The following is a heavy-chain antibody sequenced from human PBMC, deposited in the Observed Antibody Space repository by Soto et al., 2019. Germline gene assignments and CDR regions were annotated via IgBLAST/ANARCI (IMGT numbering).Heavy chain of an antibody. CDR2: IYYSGST. D-gene: IGHD1-26*01. J-gene: IGHJ6*02. Sequence: KTSETLSLTCTVSGGSISSGDYYWSWIRQPPGKGLEWIGYIYYSGSTYYNPSLKSRVTISVDTSKNQFSLKLSSVTAADTAVYYCARDQLQQKYYYYYYGMDVWGQGTTVTVSS. CDR3: ARDQLQQKYYYYYYGMDV. CDR1: GGSISSGDYY. V-gene: IGHV4-30-4*01.